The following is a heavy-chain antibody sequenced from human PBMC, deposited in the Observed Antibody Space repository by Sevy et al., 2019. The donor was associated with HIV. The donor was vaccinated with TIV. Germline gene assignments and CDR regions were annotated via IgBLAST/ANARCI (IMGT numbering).Heavy chain of an antibody. CDR2: MSSSGSTI. V-gene: IGHV3-48*02. J-gene: IGHJ6*02. CDR3: ARDRSGSYYYYYGMDV. Sequence: GGSLRLSCAASGFTITSYSMNWVRQAPGKGLEWVSYMSSSGSTIYYADSVKGRFTISRDTAQKSLHLHMNSLRDEDTAVYYCARDRSGSYYYYYGMDVWGQGTTVTVSS. CDR1: GFTITSYS. D-gene: IGHD1-26*01.